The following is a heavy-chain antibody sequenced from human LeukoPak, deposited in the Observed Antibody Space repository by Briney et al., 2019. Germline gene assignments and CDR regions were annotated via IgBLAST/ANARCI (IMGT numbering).Heavy chain of an antibody. Sequence: PGGSLRLSCAASGFTFSSYEMNWVRQAPGKGLEWVSDISASGTKTFYADSVKGRFAISRDNSKNKVYLQMNSLRAEDTALYYCAKREGAAAGPFDYWGQGTLATVSS. D-gene: IGHD6-13*01. CDR1: GFTFSSYE. V-gene: IGHV3-23*01. CDR3: AKREGAAAGPFDY. CDR2: ISASGTKT. J-gene: IGHJ4*02.